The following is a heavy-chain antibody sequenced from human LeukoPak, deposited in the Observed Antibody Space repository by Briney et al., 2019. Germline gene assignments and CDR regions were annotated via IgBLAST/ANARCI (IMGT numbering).Heavy chain of an antibody. D-gene: IGHD6-19*01. V-gene: IGHV3-66*01. CDR2: IYSGGDT. J-gene: IGHJ4*02. CDR3: AKERSLEIAVAGTIFDY. CDR1: GFSVSSNY. Sequence: PGGFLRLSCAASGFSVSSNYMGWVCQAPRKGLEWVSVIYSGGDTYYADSVKGRFTISRDNSKNMIYLEMSSLKAEDTAVYYCAKERSLEIAVAGTIFDYWGQGTLVTVSS.